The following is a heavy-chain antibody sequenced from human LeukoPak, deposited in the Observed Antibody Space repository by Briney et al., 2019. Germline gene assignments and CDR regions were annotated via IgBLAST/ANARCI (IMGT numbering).Heavy chain of an antibody. CDR3: ARRLGSGWYGRGNWFDP. Sequence: PSETLSLTCTVSGGSISSGGYYWSWIRQHPGKGLEWIGSIYYSGSTYYNPSLKSRVTISVDTSKNQFSLKLSSVTAADTAVYYCARRLGSGWYGRGNWFDPWGQGTLVTVSS. V-gene: IGHV4-39*01. J-gene: IGHJ5*02. CDR1: GGSISSGGYY. D-gene: IGHD6-19*01. CDR2: IYYSGST.